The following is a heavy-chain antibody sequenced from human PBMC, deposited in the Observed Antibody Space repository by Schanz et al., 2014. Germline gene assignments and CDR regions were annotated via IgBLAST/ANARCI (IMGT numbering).Heavy chain of an antibody. V-gene: IGHV3-21*02. CDR3: ASSTSDDILTGQTHSRGDGRYFDL. Sequence: EVLLVESGGGLVTPGESLRLSCAASGFTFSSYSMNWVRQAPGKGLEWVSSVSHGGTYIYSADSVRGRFTISRDHAKNSLFLQMHSLSGDDTAVYYCASSTSDDILTGQTHSRGDGRYFDLWGRGTLVTVSS. CDR2: VSHGGTYI. J-gene: IGHJ2*01. CDR1: GFTFSSYS. D-gene: IGHD3-9*01.